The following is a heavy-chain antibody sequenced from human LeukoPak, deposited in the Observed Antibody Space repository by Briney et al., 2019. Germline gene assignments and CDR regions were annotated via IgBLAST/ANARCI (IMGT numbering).Heavy chain of an antibody. CDR3: ARTYGSSGLGYFDL. D-gene: IGHD6-13*01. V-gene: IGHV4-59*01. CDR1: GGSISSYY. CDR2: IYYSGST. J-gene: IGHJ2*01. Sequence: SETLSLTCTVSGGSISSYYWSWIRQPPGKGLEWIGYIYYSGSTNYSPSLKSRLTISVDTSKNQFSLKLSSVTAADTAVYYCARTYGSSGLGYFDLWGRGTLVTVSS.